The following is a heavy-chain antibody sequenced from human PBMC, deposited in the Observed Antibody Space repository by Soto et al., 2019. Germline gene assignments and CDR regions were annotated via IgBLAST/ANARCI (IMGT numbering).Heavy chain of an antibody. J-gene: IGHJ3*02. Sequence: SVKVSCKASGGTFSSYAISWVRQAPGQGLEWMGGIIPIFGTANYAQKFQGRVTITADESTSTAYMELSSLRSEDTAVYYCARDGAPRAAQSAFDIWGQGTMVTVSS. CDR2: IIPIFGTA. CDR3: ARDGAPRAAQSAFDI. CDR1: GGTFSSYA. D-gene: IGHD2-15*01. V-gene: IGHV1-69*13.